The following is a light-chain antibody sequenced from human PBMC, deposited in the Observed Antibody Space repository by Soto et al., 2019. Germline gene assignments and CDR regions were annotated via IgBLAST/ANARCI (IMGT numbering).Light chain of an antibody. Sequence: EIVLTQSPGSLSLSLGERATLSCRASQSVDSAFFAWYQQKPGQPPRLLMYGASRRATGIPDRFSGSGSGTDFTLTISRLEPEDLAVYYCQQYASSLTFGQGPKVEI. V-gene: IGKV3-20*01. CDR3: QQYASSLT. CDR1: QSVDSAF. CDR2: GAS. J-gene: IGKJ1*01.